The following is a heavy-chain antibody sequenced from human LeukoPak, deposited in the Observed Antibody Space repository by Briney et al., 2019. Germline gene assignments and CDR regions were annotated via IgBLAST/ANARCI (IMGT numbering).Heavy chain of an antibody. J-gene: IGHJ4*02. CDR1: GFSFRAYS. V-gene: IGHV3-21*01. CDR3: AIEISGEGFDY. CDR2: ISGRGDSL. D-gene: IGHD1-14*01. Sequence: PGGSLRLSCAASGFSFRAYSMNWVRQAPEKGLEWVSSISGRGDSLFYAGSVKGRFTISIDNTGNSVFLQMSSLRAEDTAVYYCAIEISGEGFDYWGQGTLATVSS.